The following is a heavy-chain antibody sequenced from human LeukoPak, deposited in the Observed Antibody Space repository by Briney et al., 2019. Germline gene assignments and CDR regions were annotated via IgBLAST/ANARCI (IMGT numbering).Heavy chain of an antibody. J-gene: IGHJ4*02. CDR2: ISASGGST. CDR3: AKGRGYSGYDFFDY. Sequence: GGSLRLSCAASGFTFSSYWMHWVRQVPGKGLEWVSAISASGGSTFYADSVKGRFTISRDNSQNTLYLQMNSLRAEDTALYYCAKGRGYSGYDFFDYWGQGTLVTVSS. V-gene: IGHV3-23*01. CDR1: GFTFSSYW. D-gene: IGHD5-12*01.